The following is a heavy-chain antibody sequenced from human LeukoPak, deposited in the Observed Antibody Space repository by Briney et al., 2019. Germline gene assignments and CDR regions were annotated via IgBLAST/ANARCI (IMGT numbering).Heavy chain of an antibody. J-gene: IGHJ5*02. CDR3: ARDRGRYCSSTSCLGRFDP. D-gene: IGHD2-2*01. CDR2: IYYSGST. CDR1: GVSISSGGYY. Sequence: PSETLSLTCTVSGVSISSGGYYWSWIRQHPGKGLEWIVYIYYSGSTYYNPSLKSRITISVDTSKNQFSLKLSSVTAADTAVYYCARDRGRYCSSTSCLGRFDPWGQGTLVTVSS. V-gene: IGHV4-31*03.